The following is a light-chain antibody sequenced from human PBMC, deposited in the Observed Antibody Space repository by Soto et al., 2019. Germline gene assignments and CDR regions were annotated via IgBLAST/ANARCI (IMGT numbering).Light chain of an antibody. Sequence: DIQMTQSPSTLSASVGDRVTITCRASQSISSWLAWYQQKPGKAPKLLIYKASSLESRVPSMFSGSGSVREFTFTISSLQPDDFATYDCQQYNSYPWTFGQGTKVEIK. CDR1: QSISSW. V-gene: IGKV1-5*03. CDR3: QQYNSYPWT. CDR2: KAS. J-gene: IGKJ1*01.